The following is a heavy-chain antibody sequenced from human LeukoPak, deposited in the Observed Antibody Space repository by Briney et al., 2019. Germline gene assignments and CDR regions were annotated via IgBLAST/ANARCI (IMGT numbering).Heavy chain of an antibody. CDR1: GFTFSTYW. CDR3: ASLPYGSGSYFLEYYYYGMDV. CDR2: INGDESST. V-gene: IGHV3-74*01. J-gene: IGHJ6*02. D-gene: IGHD3-10*01. Sequence: GGSLRLSCAASGFTFSTYWMHWVRQAPGKGLVWVSRINGDESSTNYADSVKGRFTISRDNSKNTLYLQMNSLRAEDTAVYYCASLPYGSGSYFLEYYYYGMDVWGQGTTVTVSS.